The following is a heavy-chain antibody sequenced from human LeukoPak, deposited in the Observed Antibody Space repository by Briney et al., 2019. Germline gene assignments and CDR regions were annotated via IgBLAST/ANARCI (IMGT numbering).Heavy chain of an antibody. CDR3: AREDLPNSWYHY. D-gene: IGHD6-13*01. CDR2: IKQDGSEK. Sequence: GGSLRLSCAASGFTFSSYAMSWVRQAPGKGLEWVANIKQDGSEKYYVDSVKGRFTISRDNAKNSLYLQMNSLRAEDTAVYYCAREDLPNSWYHYWGQGTLVTVSS. CDR1: GFTFSSYA. J-gene: IGHJ4*02. V-gene: IGHV3-7*01.